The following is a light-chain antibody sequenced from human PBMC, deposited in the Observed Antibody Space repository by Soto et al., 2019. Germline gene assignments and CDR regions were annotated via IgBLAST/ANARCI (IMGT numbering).Light chain of an antibody. Sequence: EIVLTQSPGTLSLSPGERATLSCRASQSVSSSHLAWYQQKPGQAPRLLIYDASNRATGIPARFSGSGSGTDFTLTISSLEPEDFAVYYCQQRSNLPWTFGQGTKVDIK. CDR3: QQRSNLPWT. CDR1: QSVSSSH. V-gene: IGKV3D-20*02. J-gene: IGKJ1*01. CDR2: DAS.